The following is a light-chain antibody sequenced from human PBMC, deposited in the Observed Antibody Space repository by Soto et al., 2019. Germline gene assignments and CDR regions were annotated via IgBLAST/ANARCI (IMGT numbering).Light chain of an antibody. CDR2: AAS. CDR1: QSISSY. J-gene: IGKJ1*01. Sequence: DIQMTQSPSSLPASVGDRVTITCRASQSISSYLNWHQQKPGKAPKLLIYAASSLQSGVPSRFSGSGSGTDFNLTISSLQPEDFATYYCQQSYSTLQTFGQGTKVDIK. CDR3: QQSYSTLQT. V-gene: IGKV1-39*01.